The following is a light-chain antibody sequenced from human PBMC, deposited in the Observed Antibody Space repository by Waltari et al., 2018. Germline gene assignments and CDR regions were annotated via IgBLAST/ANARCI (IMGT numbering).Light chain of an antibody. Sequence: DVVMTQSPLSLPVTLGQPASISCRSSQSLVSSDGNTYVNWFQQRPGQSPRRLVYKVSNRDSGVPDRFSGSGSGTDFTLRISRVEAEDVGVYYCMQGIHRPWTFGQGTKVEIK. CDR2: KVS. J-gene: IGKJ1*01. CDR3: MQGIHRPWT. CDR1: QSLVSSDGNTY. V-gene: IGKV2-30*01.